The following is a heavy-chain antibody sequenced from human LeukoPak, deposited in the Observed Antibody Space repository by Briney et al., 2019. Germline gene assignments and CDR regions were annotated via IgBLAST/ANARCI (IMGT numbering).Heavy chain of an antibody. D-gene: IGHD3-3*01. J-gene: IGHJ4*02. Sequence: PGGSLRLSCAASGFIFNNYNMNWVRQAPGKGLEWVSSISGNMDYIYYGDSVEGRFTISRDNAKNSLYLLMTSLRAEDPAVYYCARLREIPVFGVVTKSTSYFDYWGQGTLVTVSS. CDR3: ARLREIPVFGVVTKSTSYFDY. V-gene: IGHV3-21*01. CDR1: GFIFNNYN. CDR2: ISGNMDYI.